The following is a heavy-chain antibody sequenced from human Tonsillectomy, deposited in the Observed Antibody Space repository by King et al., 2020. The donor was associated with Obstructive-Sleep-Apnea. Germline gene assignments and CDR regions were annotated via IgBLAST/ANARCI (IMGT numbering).Heavy chain of an antibody. V-gene: IGHV3-30*04. D-gene: IGHD2-2*01. J-gene: IGHJ6*02. CDR2: ISYDGSNK. Sequence: VQLVESGGGVVQPGRSLRLSCAASGFTFNIYTIHWVRQAPGKGLEWVAVISYDGSNKYYADSVKGRFTISRDNYKNTLFLQMNSLRAEDKAVYYCARDLAYCSSTSCYGGVYDYFGLDVWGQGTTVTVSS. CDR1: GFTFNIYT. CDR3: ARDLAYCSSTSCYGGVYDYFGLDV.